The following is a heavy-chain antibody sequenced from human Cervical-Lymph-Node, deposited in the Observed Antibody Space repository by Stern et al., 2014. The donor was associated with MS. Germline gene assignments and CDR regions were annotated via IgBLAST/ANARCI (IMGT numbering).Heavy chain of an antibody. J-gene: IGHJ4*02. V-gene: IGHV1-69*01. D-gene: IGHD5-18*01. CDR3: ARDTDMRRGDY. Sequence: VQLVESGAEEKKPGASVKVSCKASGGTFSSYGVSWVRQAPGQGLEWMGGIIPIFGTSIYAQKFQGRFTITADESTSTVFMELSSLRSDDTAVYYCARDTDMRRGDYWGQGTLVTVSS. CDR2: IIPIFGTS. CDR1: GGTFSSYG.